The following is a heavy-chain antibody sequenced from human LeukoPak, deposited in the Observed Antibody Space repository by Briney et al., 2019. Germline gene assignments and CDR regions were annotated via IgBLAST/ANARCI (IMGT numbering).Heavy chain of an antibody. CDR3: ATYLEGVVVRD. V-gene: IGHV1-24*01. J-gene: IGHJ4*02. Sequence: SSGKVSCKVSGYTLTELSMHWVRQAPGKGLEWMGGFDPEDGETIYAQKFQGRVTMTEDTSTDTAYMELSSLRSEDTAVYYCATYLEGVVVRDWAQGTLVTVSS. CDR2: FDPEDGET. CDR1: GYTLTELS. D-gene: IGHD3-22*01.